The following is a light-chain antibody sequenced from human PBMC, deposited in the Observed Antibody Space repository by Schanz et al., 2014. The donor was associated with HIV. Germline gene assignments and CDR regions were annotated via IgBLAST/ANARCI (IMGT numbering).Light chain of an antibody. Sequence: EIVLTQSPATLSLSPGERATLSCRASQSVSTYLAWYQQKPGQAPRLLMYGASSRATGIPERFSGSGSGTDFTLTISRLEPEDFAVYYCQQYGTSLITFGQGTRLEI. J-gene: IGKJ5*01. CDR2: GAS. CDR3: QQYGTSLIT. V-gene: IGKV3-20*01. CDR1: QSVSTY.